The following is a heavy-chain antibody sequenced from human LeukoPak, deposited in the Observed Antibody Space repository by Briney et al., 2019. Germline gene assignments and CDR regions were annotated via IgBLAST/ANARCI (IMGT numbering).Heavy chain of an antibody. V-gene: IGHV4-59*01. J-gene: IGHJ5*02. D-gene: IGHD1-26*01. CDR3: ARGGIMFDP. CDR2: IYYSGST. CDR1: GGSISSYH. Sequence: SETLSLTCTVSGGSISSYHWSWIRQPPGKGLEWIGYIYYSGSTNYNPSLKSRVTISVDTSKNQFSLKLSSGTAADTAVYYCARGGIMFDPWGQGTLVTVSS.